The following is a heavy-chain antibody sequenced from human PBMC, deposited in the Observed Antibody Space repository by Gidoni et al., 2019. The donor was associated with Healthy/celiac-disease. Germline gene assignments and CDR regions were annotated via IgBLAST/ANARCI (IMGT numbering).Heavy chain of an antibody. J-gene: IGHJ4*02. CDR3: AAGSSTSFLDY. CDR2: IVVGSGNT. D-gene: IGHD2-2*01. Sequence: LEWIGWIVVGSGNTNYAQKFQERVTITRDMSTSTAYMELSSLRSEDTAVYYCAAGSSTSFLDYWGQGTLVTVSS. V-gene: IGHV1-58*01.